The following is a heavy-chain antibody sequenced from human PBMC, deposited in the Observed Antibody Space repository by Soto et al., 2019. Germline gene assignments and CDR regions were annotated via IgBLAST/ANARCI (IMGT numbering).Heavy chain of an antibody. CDR3: ARAPYSSGWYSTNY. Sequence: EVQLLESGGGLVQPGGSLRLSCAASGFTFSSYAMSWVRQAPGKGLEWVSAISGSGGSTYYADSVKGRFTISRDNSKNTLYLQMNSLRAEDTAVYYCARAPYSSGWYSTNYWGQGTLVTVSS. CDR1: GFTFSSYA. D-gene: IGHD6-19*01. J-gene: IGHJ4*02. V-gene: IGHV3-23*01. CDR2: ISGSGGST.